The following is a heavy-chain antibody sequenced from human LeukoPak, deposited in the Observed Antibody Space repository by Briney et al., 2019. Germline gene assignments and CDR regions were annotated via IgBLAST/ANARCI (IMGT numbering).Heavy chain of an antibody. V-gene: IGHV1-2*02. Sequence: GASVKVSCKASGYNSVGYYLHWVRQAPGQGLEWMAWIDPYTGNTHYAQKFQGRITVTRDTSLSTTYMELNWLTSDDTALYYCAREYSASEHWGQGTLVTVSS. J-gene: IGHJ1*01. CDR3: AREYSASEH. D-gene: IGHD5-12*01. CDR1: GYNSVGYY. CDR2: IDPYTGNT.